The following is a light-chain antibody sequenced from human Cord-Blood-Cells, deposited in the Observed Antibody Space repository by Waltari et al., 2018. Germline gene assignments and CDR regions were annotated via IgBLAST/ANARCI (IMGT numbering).Light chain of an antibody. J-gene: IGLJ2*01. Sequence: QSALTQPPSVSGSPGQSVTISCTGTSSDVGSYNRVYCYQQPPGTAPKLMIYEVSNRAAGVPDRFSGSKSGNTASLTISGLQAEDEADYYCSSYTSSSTFVVFGGGTKLTVI. CDR2: EVS. CDR1: SSDVGSYNR. CDR3: SSYTSSSTFVV. V-gene: IGLV2-18*02.